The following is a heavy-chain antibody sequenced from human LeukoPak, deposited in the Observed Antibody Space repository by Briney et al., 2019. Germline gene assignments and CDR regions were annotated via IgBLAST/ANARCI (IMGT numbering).Heavy chain of an antibody. CDR2: VNNDGSST. Sequence: GGSLRLSCAASGFTFDDYAMHWVRQAPGKGLEWVSRVNNDGSSTIYADSVKGRFTISRDNAENTLYLQMHSLRAEDTAMYYCLCSGSGHYYFDYWGQGTLVTVSS. D-gene: IGHD3-10*02. J-gene: IGHJ4*02. CDR1: GFTFDDYA. V-gene: IGHV3-74*01. CDR3: LCSGSGHYYFDY.